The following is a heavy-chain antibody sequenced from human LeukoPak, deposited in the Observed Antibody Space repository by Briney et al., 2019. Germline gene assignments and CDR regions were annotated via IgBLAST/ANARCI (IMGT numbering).Heavy chain of an antibody. V-gene: IGHV3-30-3*01. CDR3: ARGASSAYYVDY. CDR1: GFTFSSYA. D-gene: IGHD3-22*01. CDR2: ISYGGSNK. J-gene: IGHJ4*02. Sequence: GGSLRLSCAASGFTFSSYAMHWVRQAPGKGLEWVAVISYGGSNKYYADSVKGRFSISRDNAKNTVDLQMNSLRAEDTAVYYCARGASSAYYVDYWGQGTLVSVSS.